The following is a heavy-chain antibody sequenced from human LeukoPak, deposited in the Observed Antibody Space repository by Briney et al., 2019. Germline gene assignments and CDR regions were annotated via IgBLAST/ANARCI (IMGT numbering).Heavy chain of an antibody. J-gene: IGHJ5*02. CDR3: ARGGKIHTYNWFDP. D-gene: IGHD5-18*01. CDR2: IQQEGSEK. Sequence: PGGSLRLSCAASGFTFSSYWMSWVRQAPGKGLEWVANIQQEGSEKYYVDSVKGRFTISRDNTKKALYLQMNSLRAADTAVYYCARGGKIHTYNWFDPWGQGTLVTVSS. CDR1: GFTFSSYW. V-gene: IGHV3-7*05.